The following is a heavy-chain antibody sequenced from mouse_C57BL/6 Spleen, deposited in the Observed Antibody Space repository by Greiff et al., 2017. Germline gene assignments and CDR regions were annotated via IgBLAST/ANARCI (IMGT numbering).Heavy chain of an antibody. V-gene: IGHV5-6*01. Sequence: EVMLVESGGDLVKPGGSLKLSCAASGFTFSSYGMSWVRQTPDKRLEWVATISSGGSYTYYPDSVKGRFTISRDNAKNTLYLQMSSLKSEDTAMYYCAREGDRYYYAMDYWGQGTSVTVSS. J-gene: IGHJ4*01. CDR3: AREGDRYYYAMDY. CDR1: GFTFSSYG. CDR2: ISSGGSYT.